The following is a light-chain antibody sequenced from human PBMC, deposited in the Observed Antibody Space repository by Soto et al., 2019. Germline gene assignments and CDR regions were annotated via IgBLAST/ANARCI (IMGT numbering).Light chain of an antibody. CDR2: DAS. J-gene: IGKJ1*01. V-gene: IGKV1-5*01. CDR3: HHFGSLPET. CDR1: QSVYNW. Sequence: DIQMTQSPSTLSASVGDRVTITCRASQSVYNWLAWYQQKPGKAPKLLIYDASILESGVPSRFSGSGSGTEFALTISSLQPEDFAVYYCHHFGSLPETFGQGTNVE.